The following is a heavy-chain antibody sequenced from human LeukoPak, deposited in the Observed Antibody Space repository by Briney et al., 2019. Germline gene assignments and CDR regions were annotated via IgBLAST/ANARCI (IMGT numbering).Heavy chain of an antibody. CDR3: ATRLQYYDFWSGYQNWFDP. J-gene: IGHJ5*02. CDR2: IIPIFGTA. Sequence: ASVKVSCKASGGTFSSYAISWVRQAPGQGLEWMGGIIPIFGTANYAQKFQGRVTITADESTSTAYMELSSLRSEDTAVYYCATRLQYYDFWSGYQNWFDPWGQGTLVTVSS. CDR1: GGTFSSYA. V-gene: IGHV1-69*13. D-gene: IGHD3-3*01.